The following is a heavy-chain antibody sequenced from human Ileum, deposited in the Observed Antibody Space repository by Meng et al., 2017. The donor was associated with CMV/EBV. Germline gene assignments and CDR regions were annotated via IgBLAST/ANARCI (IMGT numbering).Heavy chain of an antibody. CDR2: IDHSGGT. Sequence: VQLIPLCAGLLKPSETLSLTGGVSGGSFSGYHWTWIRQPPGKGLEWIGEIDHSGGTNYNPSLKSRVAISLDTSKTQFSLKLNSVTAADTAVYYCATGSSQAWELSHYWGQGILVTVSS. V-gene: IGHV4-34*02. CDR3: ATGSSQAWELSHY. J-gene: IGHJ4*02. CDR1: GGSFSGYH. D-gene: IGHD3-16*02.